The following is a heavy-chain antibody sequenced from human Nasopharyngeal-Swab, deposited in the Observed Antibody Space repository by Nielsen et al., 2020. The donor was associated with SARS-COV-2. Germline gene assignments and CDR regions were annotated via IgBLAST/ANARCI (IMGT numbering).Heavy chain of an antibody. CDR2: INPSGGST. J-gene: IGHJ6*02. V-gene: IGHV1-46*01. CDR3: ARDPTSVAGTGDHYYGMDV. Sequence: ASVKVSCKASGYTFTGYYMHWVRQAPGQGLEWMGIINPSGGSTSYAQKFQGRVTMTRDTSISTAYMELSRLRSDDTAVYYCARDPTSVAGTGDHYYGMDVWGQGTTVTVSS. CDR1: GYTFTGYY. D-gene: IGHD6-19*01.